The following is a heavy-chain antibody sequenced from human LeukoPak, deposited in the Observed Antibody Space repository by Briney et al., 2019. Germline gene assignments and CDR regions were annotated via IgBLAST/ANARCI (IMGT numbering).Heavy chain of an antibody. J-gene: IGHJ4*02. Sequence: SVKVSCKASGGTFSSYAISWVRQAPGQGLEWMGRIIPIFGTANYAQKFQGRVTITADKSTSTAYMELSSLRSEDTAVYYCASRTPSGIAVAVSIDYWGQGTLVTVSS. D-gene: IGHD6-19*01. V-gene: IGHV1-69*06. CDR3: ASRTPSGIAVAVSIDY. CDR2: IIPIFGTA. CDR1: GGTFSSYA.